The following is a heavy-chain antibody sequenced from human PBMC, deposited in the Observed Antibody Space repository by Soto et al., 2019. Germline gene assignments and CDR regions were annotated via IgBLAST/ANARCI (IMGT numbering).Heavy chain of an antibody. V-gene: IGHV4-31*03. CDR1: GDSITSGGYY. Sequence: SETLSLTCTVSGDSITSGGYYWSWIRQQPGKGLEWIGYVYHSGSTYYNPSLKSRITMSLATSKNQFSLKLSSVTAADTAVYYCARHPTVTEYYFDYWGQGTLVTVSS. D-gene: IGHD4-17*01. CDR2: VYHSGST. J-gene: IGHJ4*02. CDR3: ARHPTVTEYYFDY.